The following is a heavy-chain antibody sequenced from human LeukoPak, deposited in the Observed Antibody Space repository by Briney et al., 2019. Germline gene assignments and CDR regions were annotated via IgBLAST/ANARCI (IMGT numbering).Heavy chain of an antibody. J-gene: IGHJ4*02. CDR2: ISYDGSNK. CDR3: ARDLSPVVRASPMGY. Sequence: GGSLRLSCAASGFTFSYYGMHWVRQAPGKGLEWVAVISYDGSNKYYADSVKGRFTISRDNSKNTLYLQMNSLRAEDTAVYYCARDLSPVVRASPMGYWGQGTLVTVSS. V-gene: IGHV3-30*03. D-gene: IGHD3-10*01. CDR1: GFTFSYYG.